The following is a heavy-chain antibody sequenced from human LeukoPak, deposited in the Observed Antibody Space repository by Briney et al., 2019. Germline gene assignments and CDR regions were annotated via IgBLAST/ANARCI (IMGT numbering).Heavy chain of an antibody. CDR1: GFTFSSYA. CDR2: ISGSGGST. V-gene: IGHV3-23*01. J-gene: IGHJ3*02. D-gene: IGHD2-2*01. CDR3: AKASDIVVVPAAPTDAFDI. Sequence: GGSLRLSCAASGFTFSSYAISWVRQAPGKGLEWVSAISGSGGSTYYADSVKGRFTISRDNSKNTLYLQMNSLRAEDTAVYYCAKASDIVVVPAAPTDAFDIWGQGKMVTVSS.